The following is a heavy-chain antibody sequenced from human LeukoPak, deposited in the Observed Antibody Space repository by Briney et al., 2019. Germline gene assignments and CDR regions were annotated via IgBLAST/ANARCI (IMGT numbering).Heavy chain of an antibody. CDR3: GVSGYDSLLNY. V-gene: IGHV1-18*04. D-gene: IGHD5-12*01. CDR2: ISGYNGDT. CDR1: GYTFTSYG. Sequence: GGLVKVSCKASGYTFTSYGISWVRQAPGQGLEWMGWISGYNGDTKYAHNFQGRVTMTIDTSTSTAYMGLRSLRSDDTAVYYCGVSGYDSLLNYWGQGTLVTVSS. J-gene: IGHJ4*02.